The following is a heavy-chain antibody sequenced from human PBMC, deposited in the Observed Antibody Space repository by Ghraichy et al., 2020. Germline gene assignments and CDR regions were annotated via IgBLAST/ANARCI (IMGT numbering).Heavy chain of an antibody. CDR2: IYHSGST. J-gene: IGHJ3*02. Sequence: SETLSLTCAVSGGSISSSNWWSWVRQPPGKGLEWIGEIYHSGSTNYNPSLKSRVTISVDKSKNQFSLKLSSVTAADTAVYYCARDPQDTDSSGQRTVNGAFDIWGQGTMVTVSS. D-gene: IGHD3-22*01. CDR3: ARDPQDTDSSGQRTVNGAFDI. CDR1: GGSISSSNW. V-gene: IGHV4-4*02.